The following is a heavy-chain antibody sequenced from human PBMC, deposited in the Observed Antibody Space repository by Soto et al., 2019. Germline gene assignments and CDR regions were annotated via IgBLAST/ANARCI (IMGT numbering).Heavy chain of an antibody. CDR2: ISAYNGNT. V-gene: IGHV1-18*01. Sequence: QVQLVQSGAEVKKPGASVKVSCKASGYTFTSYGISWVRQAPGQGLEWMGWISAYNGNTNYAQKLQGRVTMTKDTTTSTAYMELRSLRSDDTDVYYCARDDYYDSSGFDAFDIWGQGTMVTVSS. D-gene: IGHD3-22*01. CDR3: ARDDYYDSSGFDAFDI. J-gene: IGHJ3*02. CDR1: GYTFTSYG.